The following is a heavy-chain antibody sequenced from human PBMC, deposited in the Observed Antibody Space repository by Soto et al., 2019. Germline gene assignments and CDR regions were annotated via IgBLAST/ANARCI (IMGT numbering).Heavy chain of an antibody. Sequence: GGSLRLSCTASGFTLGDYAMSWFRQAPGKGLEWVGFIRSKAYGGTTEYAASVKGRFTISRDDSKSIAYLQMNSLKTEDTAVYYCTRVHITIFGVVIIFHYGMDVWGQGTTVTVSS. J-gene: IGHJ6*02. CDR2: IRSKAYGGTT. CDR1: GFTLGDYA. V-gene: IGHV3-49*03. CDR3: TRVHITIFGVVIIFHYGMDV. D-gene: IGHD3-3*01.